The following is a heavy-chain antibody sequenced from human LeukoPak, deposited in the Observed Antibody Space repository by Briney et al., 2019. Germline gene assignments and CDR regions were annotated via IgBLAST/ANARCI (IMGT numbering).Heavy chain of an antibody. CDR2: SSPTGDIT. CDR3: ARVPDFIARPCDS. D-gene: IGHD2-21*01. J-gene: IGHJ4*02. V-gene: IGHV4-34*01. Sequence: PSETLSLTCAVYGGSFSGNYWTLIRQTPGRELEWIGESSPTGDITGYNPSLKGRATISVDSSKNQFSLKLTSVTAADTGVYYCARVPDFIARPCDSWGPGTLVTVSS. CDR1: GGSFSGNY.